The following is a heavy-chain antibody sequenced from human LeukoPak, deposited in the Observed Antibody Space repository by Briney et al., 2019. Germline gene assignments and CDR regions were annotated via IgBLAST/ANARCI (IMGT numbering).Heavy chain of an antibody. D-gene: IGHD3-3*01. J-gene: IGHJ6*04. Sequence: PSQTLSLTCTVSGGSISSGDYYWSWIRQPPGKGLEWIGYIYYSGSTYYNPSLKSRVTISVDTSKNQFSLKLSSVTAADTAVYYCARSRFGVAKSGMDVWGEGTTVTVSS. CDR3: ARSRFGVAKSGMDV. CDR1: GGSISSGDYY. CDR2: IYYSGST. V-gene: IGHV4-30-4*08.